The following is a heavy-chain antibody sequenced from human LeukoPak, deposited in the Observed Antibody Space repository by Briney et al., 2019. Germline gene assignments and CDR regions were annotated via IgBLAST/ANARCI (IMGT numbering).Heavy chain of an antibody. V-gene: IGHV3-7*01. CDR3: AEAYSYVNY. J-gene: IGHJ4*02. D-gene: IGHD5-18*01. CDR2: IKHDGSEK. CDR1: GFTFSKYW. Sequence: PGGSLRLSCAASGFTFSKYWMTWVRQAPGKGLEWVANIKHDGSEKYYVDSVGGRFTISRDNAKNSLYLQMNSLRAEDTAVYYCAEAYSYVNYWGQGALVTVSS.